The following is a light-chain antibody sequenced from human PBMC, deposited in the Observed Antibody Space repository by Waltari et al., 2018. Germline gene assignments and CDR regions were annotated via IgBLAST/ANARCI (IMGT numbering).Light chain of an antibody. J-gene: IGKJ2*01. CDR2: RAS. Sequence: DIQMTQSPSTLSASVGDRVPITCRASQRISIWLAWYQQKPGRAPELLIYRASYLESGVPSRFSGSGSGTEFTLTISSLQPDDFATYYCQQYKTYYTFGQGTKLEIK. CDR3: QQYKTYYT. V-gene: IGKV1-5*03. CDR1: QRISIW.